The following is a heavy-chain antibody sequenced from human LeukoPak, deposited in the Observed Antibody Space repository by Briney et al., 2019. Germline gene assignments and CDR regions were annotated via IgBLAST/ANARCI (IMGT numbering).Heavy chain of an antibody. D-gene: IGHD3-10*01. J-gene: IGHJ4*02. V-gene: IGHV3-30*02. CDR3: ARGLRQAGPAPLEF. CDR2: LRSDTNSE. CDR1: GFSVSLYG. Sequence: GGSLRLSCAASGFSVSLYGMHWVRQAPGKGLEWVAFLRSDTNSEHYAVSVKGRFAISRDTSKDTLNLQMRSLRVEDTALYYCARGLRQAGPAPLEFWGQGTQVIVSS.